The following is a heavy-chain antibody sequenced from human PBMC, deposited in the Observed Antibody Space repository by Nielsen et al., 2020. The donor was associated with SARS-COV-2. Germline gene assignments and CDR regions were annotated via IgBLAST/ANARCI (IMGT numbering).Heavy chain of an antibody. CDR2: IYSDGST. J-gene: IGHJ4*02. V-gene: IGHV3-21*06. CDR1: GFTFSSYS. D-gene: IGHD3-10*02. CDR3: ARHVYHGLDS. Sequence: GESLKISCAASGFTFSSYSMNWVRQAPGKGLQWVSLIYSDGSTKYADSVKGRFTISRDNAKTSVYLQMNSLRAEDTAVYYCARHVYHGLDSWGQGTLVIVSS.